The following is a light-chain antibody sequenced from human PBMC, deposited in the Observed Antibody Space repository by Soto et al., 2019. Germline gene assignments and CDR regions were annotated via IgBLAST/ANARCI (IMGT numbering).Light chain of an antibody. J-gene: IGLJ1*01. V-gene: IGLV2-14*01. CDR1: NSDIGAYNY. CDR2: EVS. Sequence: QSALTQPASVSGSPGQSITISCTGTNSDIGAYNYVSWYQQHPGKPPKLMIFEVSNRPSGVSNRFSGSKSGHTASLTISGLQAEDEADYYCDSYTSSSTYVFGTGTKVTVL. CDR3: DSYTSSSTYV.